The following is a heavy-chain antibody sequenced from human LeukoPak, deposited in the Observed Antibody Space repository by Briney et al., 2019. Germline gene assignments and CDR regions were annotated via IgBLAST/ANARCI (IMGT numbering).Heavy chain of an antibody. CDR3: ARGHYGDPVVFDY. CDR2: ITTGVSTT. J-gene: IGHJ4*02. Sequence: GGTLRLSCAASGFTFTSYNMHWVRQVSGKGLVWVSRITTGVSTTMYADSVKGRFTISRDNAKNTVHLQMSSLRAEDTAIYYCARGHYGDPVVFDYWGQGTLVTVSS. D-gene: IGHD4/OR15-4a*01. CDR1: GFTFTSYN. V-gene: IGHV3-74*03.